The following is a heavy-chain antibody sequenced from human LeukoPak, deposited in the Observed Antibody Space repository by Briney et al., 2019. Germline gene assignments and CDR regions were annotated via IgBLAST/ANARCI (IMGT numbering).Heavy chain of an antibody. Sequence: GGSLRLSCAASGFTFSSYSMNWVRQAPGKGLEWVSYISSSSSTIYYADSVKGRFTISRDNAKNSLYLQMNSLRAEDTAVYYCARADPRAWSNWGHGTMVTVSS. CDR2: ISSSSSTI. CDR1: GFTFSSYS. V-gene: IGHV3-48*01. D-gene: IGHD2-8*01. J-gene: IGHJ3*01. CDR3: ARADPRAWSN.